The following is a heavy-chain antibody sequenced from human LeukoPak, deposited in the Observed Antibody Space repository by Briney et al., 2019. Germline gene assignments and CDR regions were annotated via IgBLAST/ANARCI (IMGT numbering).Heavy chain of an antibody. J-gene: IGHJ4*02. CDR1: GFTFSSYV. CDR2: IKGSGSII. V-gene: IGHV3-23*01. CDR3: AKDLTQVSSSWYPYYFDY. D-gene: IGHD6-13*01. Sequence: PGGSLRLSCVASGFTFSSYVMNWVRQAPGKGPEWVSYIKGSGSIINYADSVKGRFTISRDNSKNTLYLQMNSLRAEDTAVYYCAKDLTQVSSSWYPYYFDYWGQGTLVTVSS.